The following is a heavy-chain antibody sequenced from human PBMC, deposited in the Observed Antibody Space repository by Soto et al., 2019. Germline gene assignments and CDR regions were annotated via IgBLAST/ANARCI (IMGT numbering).Heavy chain of an antibody. CDR2: ISSDGNNK. Sequence: QVQLVESGGGVVQPGRSLRLSCAASGFTFDSYGMHWVRQAPGKGLEWVAVISSDGNNKYYADSVKGRFSIYRDNFNNLMYLQMSSLRVEDTAVYYCVKDLLQHTVTTCGSWGQGSLVTVSS. CDR1: GFTFDSYG. V-gene: IGHV3-30*18. D-gene: IGHD4-17*01. CDR3: VKDLLQHTVTTCGS. J-gene: IGHJ5*02.